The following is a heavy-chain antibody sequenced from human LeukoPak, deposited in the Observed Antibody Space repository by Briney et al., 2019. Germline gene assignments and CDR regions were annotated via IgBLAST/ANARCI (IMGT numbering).Heavy chain of an antibody. Sequence: ASVVSCKASGYTFTGYYMRWVRQAPGQGLEWMGWINPNSGGTNYAQKFQGRVTMTRDTSISTAYMELSRLRSDDTAVYYCARDRGPAHSGWHGPPSNWFDPWGQGTLVTVSS. D-gene: IGHD6-19*01. CDR2: INPNSGGT. CDR3: ARDRGPAHSGWHGPPSNWFDP. CDR1: GYTFTGYY. V-gene: IGHV1-2*02. J-gene: IGHJ5*02.